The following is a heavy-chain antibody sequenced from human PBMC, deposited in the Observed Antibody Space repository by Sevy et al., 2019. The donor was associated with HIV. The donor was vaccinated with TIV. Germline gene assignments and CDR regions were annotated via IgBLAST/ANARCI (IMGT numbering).Heavy chain of an antibody. V-gene: IGHV3-30*18. D-gene: IGHD6-13*01. J-gene: IGHJ6*02. CDR2: ISSDGSEK. CDR1: GFTFSRYG. Sequence: GGSLRLSCAAAGFTFSRYGMHWARQAPGKGLEWVAVISSDGSEKEYAESVKGRFTVSRDNSKDTVYLQTNSLRLEDTAIYYCANSRGRYEGSSWLYYYYLMDVWGQGTTVTVSS. CDR3: ANSRGRYEGSSWLYYYYLMDV.